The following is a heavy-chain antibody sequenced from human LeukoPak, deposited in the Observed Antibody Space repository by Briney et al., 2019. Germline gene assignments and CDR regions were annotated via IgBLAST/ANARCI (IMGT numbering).Heavy chain of an antibody. Sequence: PSETLSLTCTVSGASINGYYWSWIRQPAGKGLEWIGRIYTSGISNYSPSLKSRVTMSVDTSKNQFSLKVNSVTAADTAVYYCARENPRGNFEEYWGQGTLVTVSS. CDR1: GASINGYY. D-gene: IGHD4-23*01. CDR3: ARENPRGNFEEY. CDR2: IYTSGIS. J-gene: IGHJ4*02. V-gene: IGHV4-4*07.